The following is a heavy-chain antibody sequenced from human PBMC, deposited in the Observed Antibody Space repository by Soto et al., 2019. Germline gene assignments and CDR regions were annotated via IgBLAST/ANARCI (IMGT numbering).Heavy chain of an antibody. D-gene: IGHD6-6*01. CDR3: AKDPRVSYSSSSGFAFDI. Sequence: GSLRLSCAASGFTFSSYAMSWVRQAPGKGLEWVSAISGSGGSTYYADSVKGRFTISRDNSKNTLYLQMNSLRAEDTAVYYCAKDPRVSYSSSSGFAFDIWGQGTMVTVSS. CDR2: ISGSGGST. CDR1: GFTFSSYA. V-gene: IGHV3-23*01. J-gene: IGHJ3*02.